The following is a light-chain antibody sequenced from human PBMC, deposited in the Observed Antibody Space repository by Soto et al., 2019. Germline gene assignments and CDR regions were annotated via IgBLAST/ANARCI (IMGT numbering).Light chain of an antibody. V-gene: IGKV1-39*01. Sequence: DIQMTQSPSSLSASVGDRVTISCRASQPISIYINWYQQKPGKAPKLLIYPSSNLHDGVPSRFSDSGSGTHFTLTISGLQPEDCATYSCQQGHTIPDTFGQGTRLEI. J-gene: IGKJ5*01. CDR2: PSS. CDR1: QPISIY. CDR3: QQGHTIPDT.